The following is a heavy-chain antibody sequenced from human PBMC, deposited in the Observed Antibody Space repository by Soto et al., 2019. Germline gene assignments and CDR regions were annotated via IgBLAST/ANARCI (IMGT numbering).Heavy chain of an antibody. CDR1: VVTFVIYE. V-gene: IGHV3-48*03. Sequence: GLCXGLCGSSSVVTFVIYEVDWVRQAPGKGLEWVSYISSSGSTIYYAESVKGRLNIYRDNAKNSLYLQTNSPRAEDKAVYYCADLGWLEPWGQATLVNV. J-gene: IGHJ5*02. CDR2: ISSSGSTI. CDR3: ADLGWLEP.